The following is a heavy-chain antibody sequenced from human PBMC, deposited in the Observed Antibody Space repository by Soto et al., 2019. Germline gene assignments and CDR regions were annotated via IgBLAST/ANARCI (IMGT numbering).Heavy chain of an antibody. CDR2: ISYNGMDK. V-gene: IGHV3-30*03. J-gene: IGHJ4*01. D-gene: IGHD6-13*01. Sequence: QMQLVESGGGVVQPGMSLRLSCAVSGFTFTNHGIHWVRQAQGKGLEWVADISYNGMDKWYGDFVKGRVTTYRENFGDRANLQKSGLRSENTAVYYSGSREVRNAQHARFDYWG. CDR3: GSREVRNAQHARFDY. CDR1: GFTFTNHG.